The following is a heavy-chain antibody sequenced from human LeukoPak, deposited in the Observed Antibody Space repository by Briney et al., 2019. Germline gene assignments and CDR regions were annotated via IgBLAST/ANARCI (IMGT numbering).Heavy chain of an antibody. V-gene: IGHV4-59*01. CDR3: ARYGSGSSLVDY. Sequence: SETLSLTCTLPGGSISSYYWSWIRKPPGKGLEWIGYIYYSGSTNYNPSLKSRVTISVDTSKNQFSLKLSSVTAADTAVYYCARYGSGSSLVDYWGQGTLVTVSS. D-gene: IGHD3-10*01. CDR1: GGSISSYY. J-gene: IGHJ4*02. CDR2: IYYSGST.